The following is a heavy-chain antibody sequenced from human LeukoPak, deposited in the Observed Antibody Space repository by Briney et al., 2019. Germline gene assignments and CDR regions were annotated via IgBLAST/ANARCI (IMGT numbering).Heavy chain of an antibody. Sequence: ASVTVSCKASGGTFSSYAISWVRQAPGQGLEWMGRIIPIFGIANYAQKFQGRVTITADKSTSTAYMELSSLRSEDTAVYYCARQSEWASTWGQGTLVTVSS. D-gene: IGHD1-26*01. J-gene: IGHJ5*02. CDR3: ARQSEWAST. CDR2: IIPIFGIA. CDR1: GGTFSSYA. V-gene: IGHV1-69*04.